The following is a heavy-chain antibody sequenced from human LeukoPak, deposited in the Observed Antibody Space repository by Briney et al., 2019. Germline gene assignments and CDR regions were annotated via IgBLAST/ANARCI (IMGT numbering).Heavy chain of an antibody. V-gene: IGHV3-21*01. D-gene: IGHD3-22*01. Sequence: GGSLRLSCAASGFTFSNYNMNWVRQAPGKGLEWVSSISSSSSYIYYADSVKGRFTISRDNAKNSLYLQMNSLRAEDTAVYYCAREDYDSSGYWGYWGQGTLVTVSS. CDR3: AREDYDSSGYWGY. J-gene: IGHJ4*02. CDR2: ISSSSSYI. CDR1: GFTFSNYN.